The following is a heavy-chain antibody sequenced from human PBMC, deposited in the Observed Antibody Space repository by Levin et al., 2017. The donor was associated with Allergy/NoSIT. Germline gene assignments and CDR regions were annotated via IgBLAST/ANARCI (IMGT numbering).Heavy chain of an antibody. Sequence: GGSLRLSCEASGFIFEDYAMHWVRQVPGKGLEWVAGISWSSHSLGYADSVKGRFTISRDNAKNSLFLQMYSLRFEATALYYLTKAIFRGYSLGSKFEVYGLDVWGHGTAVTV. J-gene: IGHJ6*02. D-gene: IGHD5-18*01. CDR1: GFIFEDYA. CDR2: ISWSSHSL. CDR3: TKAIFRGYSLGSKFEVYGLDV. V-gene: IGHV3-9*01.